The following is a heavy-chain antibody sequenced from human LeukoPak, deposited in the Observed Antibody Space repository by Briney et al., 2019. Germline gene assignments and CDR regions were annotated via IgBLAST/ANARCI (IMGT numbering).Heavy chain of an antibody. V-gene: IGHV3-30*02. CDR1: GFTFSSYG. CDR3: AKDRDIVVVPATFAFDY. Sequence: PGGSLRLSCAASGFTFSSYGMHWVRQAPGKGLEWVAFIRYDGSNKYYADSVKGRFTISRDNSKNTLYLQMSSLRAEDTAVYYCAKDRDIVVVPATFAFDYWGQGTLVTVSS. J-gene: IGHJ4*02. CDR2: IRYDGSNK. D-gene: IGHD2-2*01.